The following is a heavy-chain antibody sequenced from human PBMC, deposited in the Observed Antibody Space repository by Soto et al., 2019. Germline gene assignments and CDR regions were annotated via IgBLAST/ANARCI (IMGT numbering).Heavy chain of an antibody. Sequence: SETLSLTCTVSGGSISSSSYYWGWIRQPPGKGLEWIGSIYYSGSTYYNPSLKSRVTISVDTSKNQFSLKLSSVTAADTAVYYCARPARGTVAGTFGWFDPWGQGTLVTVSS. CDR2: IYYSGST. V-gene: IGHV4-39*01. D-gene: IGHD6-19*01. CDR3: ARPARGTVAGTFGWFDP. J-gene: IGHJ5*02. CDR1: GGSISSSSYY.